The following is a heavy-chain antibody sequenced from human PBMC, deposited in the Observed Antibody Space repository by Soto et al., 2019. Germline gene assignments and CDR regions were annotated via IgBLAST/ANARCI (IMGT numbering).Heavy chain of an antibody. CDR3: AGGYSLAQTGGY. CDR2: ISHDGSNK. J-gene: IGHJ4*02. Sequence: QVQLVESGGGVVQPGRSLRLSCAASGFTFSSYAMHWVRQAPGKGLEWVAVISHDGSNKYYADSVKGRFTISRDNSKNTLYLQMNSLRAEDTAVYYCAGGYSLAQTGGYWGQGTLVTVSS. CDR1: GFTFSSYA. D-gene: IGHD5-18*01. V-gene: IGHV3-30-3*01.